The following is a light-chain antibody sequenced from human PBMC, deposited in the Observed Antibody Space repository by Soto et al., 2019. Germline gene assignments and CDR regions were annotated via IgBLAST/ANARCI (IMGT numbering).Light chain of an antibody. CDR3: QQYDNLPL. CDR1: QDISNY. V-gene: IGKV1-33*01. J-gene: IGKJ4*02. CDR2: DAS. Sequence: DIQMTQSPSSLSASVGDRVTITCQASQDISNYLNWYQQKPGKAPKLLIYDASNLETGVLSRFSGSGSGTDFNFTISSLQPEDIATYYWQQYDNLPLFGGGTKVEIK.